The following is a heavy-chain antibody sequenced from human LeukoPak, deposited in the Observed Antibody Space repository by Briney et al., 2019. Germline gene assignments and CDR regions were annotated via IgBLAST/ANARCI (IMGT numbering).Heavy chain of an antibody. CDR1: GDSITTTDHY. V-gene: IGHV4-39*07. D-gene: IGHD2-2*01. CDR2: IYYSGIT. Sequence: SETLSLTCTVSGDSITTTDHYWGWIRQSPDKGLEWIGNIYYSGITDNNPSLKSRVTMSVDTSRKQISLILKSVTAADTAVYYCGRNFEASSTWYIQYWGQGSLVTVSS. CDR3: GRNFEASSTWYIQY. J-gene: IGHJ1*01.